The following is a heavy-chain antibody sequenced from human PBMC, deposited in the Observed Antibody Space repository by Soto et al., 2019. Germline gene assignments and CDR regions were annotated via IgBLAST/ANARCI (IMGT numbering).Heavy chain of an antibody. D-gene: IGHD3-3*01. CDR3: ATPGSLDHDFWTAPVNY. J-gene: IGHJ4*02. CDR2: ISGSGGSP. Sequence: GGSLRLSCTASGFTFTIYAMSWVRQAPGKGLEWVSAISGSGGSPYYADSVKGRFTISRDNSKYTLYLQMNSLRAEDTAVYYCATPGSLDHDFWTAPVNYWGQGTLVTVSS. V-gene: IGHV3-23*01. CDR1: GFTFTIYA.